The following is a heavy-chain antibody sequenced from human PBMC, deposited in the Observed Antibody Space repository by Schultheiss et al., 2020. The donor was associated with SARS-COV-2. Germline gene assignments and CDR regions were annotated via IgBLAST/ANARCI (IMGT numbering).Heavy chain of an antibody. CDR3: ARGDYSDNSGFYVDAFDI. V-gene: IGHV3-11*04. CDR1: GFTFSDHY. Sequence: GGSLRLSCAASGFTFSDHYMSWIRQAPGEGLEWVSYTNSGGNTYYADSVKGRFTISRDNAKNSLYLQMNSLRAADTAVYYCARGDYSDNSGFYVDAFDIWGQGTMVTVSS. CDR2: TNSGGNT. D-gene: IGHD3-22*01. J-gene: IGHJ3*02.